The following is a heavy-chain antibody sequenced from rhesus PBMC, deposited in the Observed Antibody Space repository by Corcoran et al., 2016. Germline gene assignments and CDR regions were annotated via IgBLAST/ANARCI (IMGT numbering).Heavy chain of an antibody. CDR2: IHGSTTTH. D-gene: IGHD5-12*01. CDR3: ARDPWRQRRFVREAPSRPPSPQTELEFDF. Sequence: QVQLQESGPGVVTPSETLSLTCAVSGGSINACYRWSWIRQPPGPGLGGIAYIHGSTTTHNYNPSRKSRVTSSKDTSKNHFSVNLNSVTAADTAVYYCARDPWRQRRFVREAPSRPPSPQTELEFDFWGQGSGSPSLQ. V-gene: IGHV4S10*01. J-gene: IGHJ3*01. CDR1: GGSINACYR.